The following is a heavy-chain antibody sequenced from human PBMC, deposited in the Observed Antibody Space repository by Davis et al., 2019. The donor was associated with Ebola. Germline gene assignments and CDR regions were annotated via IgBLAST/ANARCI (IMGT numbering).Heavy chain of an antibody. CDR3: ARRSPYGAYEGGWYFDL. V-gene: IGHV5-51*01. D-gene: IGHD4-17*01. CDR1: GNSFTSHW. J-gene: IGHJ2*01. CDR2: IYPGDSDT. Sequence: GGSLRLSCKDSGNSFTSHWIGWVRQMPGKGLEWLGIIYPGDSDTRYSPSFLGQVTISADKSISTAYLQWSSLKASDTAMYYCARRSPYGAYEGGWYFDLWGRGTLVTVSS.